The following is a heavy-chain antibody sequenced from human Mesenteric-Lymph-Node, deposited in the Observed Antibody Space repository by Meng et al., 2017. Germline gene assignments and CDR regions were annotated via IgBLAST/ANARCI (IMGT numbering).Heavy chain of an antibody. D-gene: IGHD3-16*01. CDR3: ARDQSWGRNYFDY. CDR2: ISNLGTSI. V-gene: IGHV3-48*04. CDR1: GFTFSSYS. Sequence: GESLKISCAASGFTFSSYSMNWVRQAPGKGLEWVAHISNLGTSIYYADSLRGRFTISRDNAKNSLYLQMNSLRAEDTAVYYCARDQSWGRNYFDYWGQGTLVTVSS. J-gene: IGHJ4*02.